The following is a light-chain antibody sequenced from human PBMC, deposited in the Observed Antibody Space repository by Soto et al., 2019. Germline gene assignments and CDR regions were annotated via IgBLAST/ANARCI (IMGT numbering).Light chain of an antibody. CDR2: KAS. Sequence: DIQMTQSPSTLSASVGDRVTITCRASQSISSWLAWYQQKPVKAPKLLIYKASSLESGVPSRFSGSGSGTEFTLTISSLQPDDFATYYCHQYNSYSPWTFGQGTKVEIK. CDR3: HQYNSYSPWT. V-gene: IGKV1-5*03. J-gene: IGKJ1*01. CDR1: QSISSW.